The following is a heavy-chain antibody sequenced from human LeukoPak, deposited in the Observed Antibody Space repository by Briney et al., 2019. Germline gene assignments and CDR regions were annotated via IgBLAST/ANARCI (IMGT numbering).Heavy chain of an antibody. V-gene: IGHV3-30*02. D-gene: IGHD4-11*01. CDR2: IRYDGTNK. CDR3: AKDRDYSNFVHYFFDY. J-gene: IGHJ4*02. Sequence: GGSLRLSCAASGFTFSDYYMSWIRQAPGKGLEWVAFIRYDGTNKYQADSVKGRFTISRDNSKNTLNLQMNSLRAEDTAVYYCAKDRDYSNFVHYFFDYWGQGTLVTVSS. CDR1: GFTFSDYY.